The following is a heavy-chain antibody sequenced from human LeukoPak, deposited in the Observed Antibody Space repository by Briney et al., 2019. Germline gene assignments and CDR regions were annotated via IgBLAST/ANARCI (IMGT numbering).Heavy chain of an antibody. J-gene: IGHJ4*02. CDR2: IFDERNK. Sequence: PGRSLRLSCSVSGFTFGTYAMHWVRQAPGKGLEWVAVIFDERNKFVADSVKGRFTISRDNFKNTLYLQMNSLRDEDTAVYYCARDPIAAEPDYFDYWGQGALVTVSS. CDR3: ARDPIAAEPDYFDY. D-gene: IGHD6-25*01. V-gene: IGHV3-30*04. CDR1: GFTFGTYA.